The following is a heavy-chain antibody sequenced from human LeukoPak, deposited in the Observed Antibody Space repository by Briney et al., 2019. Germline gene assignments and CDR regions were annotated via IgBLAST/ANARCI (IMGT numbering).Heavy chain of an antibody. D-gene: IGHD5-24*01. Sequence: SETLSLTCTVSGGSISSYYWSWIRQPPGKGLEWIGYIYYSGSTNYNPSLKSRVIISVDTSKNQFSLKLSSVTAADTAVYYCARDNGDGYNYDYWGQGTLVTVSS. CDR2: IYYSGST. CDR3: ARDNGDGYNYDY. V-gene: IGHV4-59*01. J-gene: IGHJ4*02. CDR1: GGSISSYY.